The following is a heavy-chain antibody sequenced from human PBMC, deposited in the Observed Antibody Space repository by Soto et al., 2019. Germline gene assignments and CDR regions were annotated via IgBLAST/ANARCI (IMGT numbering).Heavy chain of an antibody. D-gene: IGHD3-9*01. CDR2: ISAYNGNT. V-gene: IGHV1-18*01. CDR1: GYTFTSYG. Sequence: GASVKVSCKASGYTFTSYGISWVRQAPGQGLEWMGWISAYNGNTNYAQKLQGRVTMTTDTSTSTAYMELRSLRSDDTAVYYCARVWYDILTGHPSILDYWGQGTLVTVSS. CDR3: ARVWYDILTGHPSILDY. J-gene: IGHJ4*02.